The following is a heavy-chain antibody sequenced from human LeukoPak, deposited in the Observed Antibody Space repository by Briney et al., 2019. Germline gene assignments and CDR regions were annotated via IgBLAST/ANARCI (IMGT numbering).Heavy chain of an antibody. CDR2: IYSGGST. D-gene: IGHD6-13*01. J-gene: IGHJ1*01. V-gene: IGHV3-66*01. CDR3: ARAQQVIAAEEIQH. CDR1: GFTVSSNY. Sequence: GGSLRLSCAASGFTVSSNYMSWVRQAPGKGLEWVSVIYSGGSTYYADSVKGRFTISRDNSKNTLYLQMNSLRAEDTAVYYCARAQQVIAAEEIQHWGQGTLVTVSS.